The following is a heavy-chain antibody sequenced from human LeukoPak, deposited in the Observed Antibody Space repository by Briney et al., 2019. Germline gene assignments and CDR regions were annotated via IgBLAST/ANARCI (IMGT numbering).Heavy chain of an antibody. CDR1: GGSISSYYW. CDR2: IYWDDDK. CDR3: AHRELYYFDY. Sequence: TLSLTCTVSGGSISSYYWSWIRQPPGKALEWLALIYWDDDKRYSPSLKSRLTITKDTSKNQVVLTMTNMDPVDTATYYCAHRELYYFDYWGQGTLVTVSS. V-gene: IGHV2-5*08. J-gene: IGHJ4*02. D-gene: IGHD1-26*01.